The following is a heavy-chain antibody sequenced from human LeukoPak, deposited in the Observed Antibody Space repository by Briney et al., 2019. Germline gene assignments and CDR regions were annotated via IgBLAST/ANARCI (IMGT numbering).Heavy chain of an antibody. Sequence: SETLSLSCAVSGDSISDYYWSWIRQPPGKGLEWIAYIYYHGTTSYSPSLKSRVTISLDTSKNQFSLILTSVTATDTAVYYCARAMTSPSRIFDSWGQGSLVTVSS. J-gene: IGHJ4*02. CDR3: ARAMTSPSRIFDS. V-gene: IGHV4-59*01. CDR2: IYYHGTT. CDR1: GDSISDYY.